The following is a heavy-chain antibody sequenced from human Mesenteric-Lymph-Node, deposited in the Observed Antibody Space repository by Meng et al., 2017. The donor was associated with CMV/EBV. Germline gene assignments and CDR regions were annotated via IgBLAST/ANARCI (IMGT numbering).Heavy chain of an antibody. CDR2: MSSSSSYI. Sequence: GGSLRLSCAASGFTFSSYSMNWVRQAPGKGLEWVSFMSSSSSYIYYADSVKGRFTISRDNAKNSLYLQMNSLRAEDTAVYYCARVFGGSSDYGMDVWGQGTTVTVSS. D-gene: IGHD1-26*01. CDR3: ARVFGGSSDYGMDV. J-gene: IGHJ6*02. CDR1: GFTFSSYS. V-gene: IGHV3-21*01.